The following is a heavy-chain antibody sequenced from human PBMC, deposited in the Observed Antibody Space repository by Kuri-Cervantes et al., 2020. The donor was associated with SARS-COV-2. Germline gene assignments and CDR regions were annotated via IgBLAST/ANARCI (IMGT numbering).Heavy chain of an antibody. D-gene: IGHD3-9*01. V-gene: IGHV3-74*01. CDR3: ARGSTYYDILTGYSNWFDP. Sequence: GESLKISCAASGFTFSSYWMHWVRQAPGKGLVWVSRINSDGSSTSYADSVKGRFTISRDNAKNTLYLQMNSLRAEDTAVYYCARGSTYYDILTGYSNWFDPWGQGTLVTVSS. CDR1: GFTFSSYW. CDR2: INSDGSST. J-gene: IGHJ5*02.